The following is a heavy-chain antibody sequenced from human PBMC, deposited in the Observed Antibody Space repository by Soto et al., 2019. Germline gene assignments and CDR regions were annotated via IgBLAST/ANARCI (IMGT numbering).Heavy chain of an antibody. V-gene: IGHV3-21*01. CDR1: GFTFSSYS. Sequence: PGGSLRLSCAASGFTFSSYSMNWVRQAPGKGLEWVSSISSSSSYIYYADSVKGRFTISRDNAKNSLYLQMNSLRAEDTAVYYCARASSSWEYYFDYWGQGTLVTVSS. CDR3: ARASSSWEYYFDY. D-gene: IGHD6-13*01. J-gene: IGHJ4*02. CDR2: ISSSSSYI.